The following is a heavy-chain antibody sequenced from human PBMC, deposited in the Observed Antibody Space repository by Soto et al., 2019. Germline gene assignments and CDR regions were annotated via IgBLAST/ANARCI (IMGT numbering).Heavy chain of an antibody. V-gene: IGHV3-30*18. CDR1: GFTFSSYG. D-gene: IGHD6-19*01. CDR2: ISYDGSNK. CDR3: AKEVHWLSFSSYYGMDV. Sequence: GGSLRLSCAASGFTFSSYGMHWVRQGPGKGLEWVAVISYDGSNKYYADSVKGRFTISRDNSKNTLYLQMNSLRAEDTAVYYCAKEVHWLSFSSYYGMDVWGQGTMVTVSS. J-gene: IGHJ6*02.